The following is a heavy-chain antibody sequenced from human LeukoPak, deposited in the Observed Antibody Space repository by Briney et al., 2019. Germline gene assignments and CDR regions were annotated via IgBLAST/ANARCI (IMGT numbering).Heavy chain of an antibody. CDR3: ARAPRVSRDFDY. CDR1: GGSISSSSYY. D-gene: IGHD6-13*01. CDR2: IYYSGST. J-gene: IGHJ4*02. Sequence: PSETLSLTCTVSGGSISSSSYYWGWIRQPPGKGLEWIGSIYYSGSTYYNPSLKSRVTIYVDTFKNQFSLKLSSVTAADTAVYYCARAPRVSRDFDYWGQGTLVTVSS. V-gene: IGHV4-39*01.